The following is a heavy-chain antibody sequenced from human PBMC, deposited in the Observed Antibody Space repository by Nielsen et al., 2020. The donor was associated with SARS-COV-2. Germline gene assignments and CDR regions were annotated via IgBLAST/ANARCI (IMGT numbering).Heavy chain of an antibody. CDR2: MSYDGNNK. D-gene: IGHD2-21*01. CDR1: GFTFSNYA. CDR3: AREPFLYGMDV. J-gene: IGHJ6*02. V-gene: IGHV3-30*04. Sequence: GESLKISCAASGFTFSNYAMHWVRQAPGKGLEWLAVMSYDGNNKYYADSVKGRFIISRDNSENTVYLQMNSLRAEDTAVYYCAREPFLYGMDVWGQGTTVTVSS.